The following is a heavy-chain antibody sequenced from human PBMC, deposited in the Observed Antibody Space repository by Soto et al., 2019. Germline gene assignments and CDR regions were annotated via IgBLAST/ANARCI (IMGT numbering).Heavy chain of an antibody. D-gene: IGHD3-22*01. Sequence: SETLSLTCAVSGGSISSGGYSWSWIRQPPGKGLEWIGYIYHSGSTYYNPSLKSRVTISVDRSKNQFSLKLSSGTAADTAVYYCARGAPEVNDYWGQGTLVTVSS. CDR2: IYHSGST. CDR3: ARGAPEVNDY. J-gene: IGHJ4*02. V-gene: IGHV4-30-2*01. CDR1: GGSISSGGYS.